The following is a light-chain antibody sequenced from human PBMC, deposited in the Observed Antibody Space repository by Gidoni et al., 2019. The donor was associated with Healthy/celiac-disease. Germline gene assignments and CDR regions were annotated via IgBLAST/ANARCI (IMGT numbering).Light chain of an antibody. CDR3: QQRSNWPEFT. CDR2: DAS. CDR1: QSISSY. J-gene: IGKJ3*01. V-gene: IGKV3-11*01. Sequence: VLIQSPATLSLSPGERAILSCRASQSISSYLAWYQQKPGHAPRLLIYDASNRATGIPARFSGSGSATDFTLTISSLEPEDFAVYYCQQRSNWPEFTFGPGTKVEIK.